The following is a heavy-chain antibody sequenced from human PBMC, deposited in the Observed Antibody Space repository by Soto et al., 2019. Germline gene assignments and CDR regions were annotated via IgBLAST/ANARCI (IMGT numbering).Heavy chain of an antibody. CDR1: GDTFSTYA. D-gene: IGHD5-18*01. Sequence: QVQLVQSGAEVKKPGSSVKVSCKSSGDTFSTYAFNWVRQAPGQGLEWMGGIIPIFGRTNYAQNFQGRVTITADESTSTAYMELRGLRSEDTAVYYCAREGGRYTYGSSAFDIWGQGTMVIVSS. CDR3: AREGGRYTYGSSAFDI. V-gene: IGHV1-69*12. CDR2: IIPIFGRT. J-gene: IGHJ3*02.